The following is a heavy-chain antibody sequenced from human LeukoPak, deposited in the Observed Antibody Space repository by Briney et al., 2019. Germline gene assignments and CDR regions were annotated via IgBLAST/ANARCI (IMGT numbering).Heavy chain of an antibody. Sequence: GGSLRLSCAASGFAFSNYAMSWVRQAPGKGLEWVANIKQDGSEKYYVDSVKGRFTISRDNAKNSLYLQMNSLRAEDTAVYYCARGGSGSYYGLNYYYYYMDVWGKGTTVTVSS. V-gene: IGHV3-7*04. CDR3: ARGGSGSYYGLNYYYYYMDV. CDR2: IKQDGSEK. D-gene: IGHD3-10*01. J-gene: IGHJ6*03. CDR1: GFAFSNYA.